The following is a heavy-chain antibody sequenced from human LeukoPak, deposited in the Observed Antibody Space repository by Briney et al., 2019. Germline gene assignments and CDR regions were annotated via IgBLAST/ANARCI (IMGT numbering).Heavy chain of an antibody. Sequence: GGSLRLSCAASGFTFSSYAMSRVRQAPGKGLEWVPAISGSGGSTYYADSVKGRFTISRDNSKNTLYLQMNSLRAEDTAVYYCAKVEKYYYDSSGYYDYWGQGTLVTVSS. CDR2: ISGSGGST. V-gene: IGHV3-23*01. CDR1: GFTFSSYA. D-gene: IGHD3-22*01. CDR3: AKVEKYYYDSSGYYDY. J-gene: IGHJ4*02.